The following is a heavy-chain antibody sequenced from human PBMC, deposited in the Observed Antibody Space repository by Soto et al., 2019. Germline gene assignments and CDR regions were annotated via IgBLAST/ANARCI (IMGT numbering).Heavy chain of an antibody. V-gene: IGHV1-2*04. CDR1: GYTFTGYY. D-gene: IGHD5-12*01. CDR2: INPNSGGT. Sequence: ASVKVSCKASGYTFTGYYMHWVRQAPGQGLEWMGWINPNSGGTNYAQKFQGWVTMTRDTSISTACMELSRLRSDDTAVYYCARGYSGYDRNHFDYWGQGTLVTVSS. CDR3: ARGYSGYDRNHFDY. J-gene: IGHJ4*02.